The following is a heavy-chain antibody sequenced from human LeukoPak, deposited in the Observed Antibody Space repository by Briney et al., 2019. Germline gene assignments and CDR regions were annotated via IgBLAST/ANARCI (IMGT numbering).Heavy chain of an antibody. CDR3: AKDRCWINDVCHGDFDY. J-gene: IGHJ4*02. CDR1: GFTFSSYA. D-gene: IGHD2-8*01. V-gene: IGHV3-23*01. CDR2: ISGSGGST. Sequence: PGGALRLSCAAPGFTFSSYAMSWVRQAPRKGLEWVSTISGSGGSTYYADSVKGRFTISRDNSKIKVYLQMNSLRAEDTTVYYCAKDRCWINDVCHGDFDYWGQGTLVTVSS.